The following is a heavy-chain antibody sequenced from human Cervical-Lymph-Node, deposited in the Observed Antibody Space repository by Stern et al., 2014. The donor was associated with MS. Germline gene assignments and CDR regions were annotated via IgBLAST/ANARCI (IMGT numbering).Heavy chain of an antibody. CDR3: ARDSVVEDLDY. CDR1: GYTFTGYY. Sequence: VQLVQSGAEVKKPGASLKVSCKASGYTFTGYYIHWVRQAPGQGLEWMGRINPVSGATNYAQKFQGRVTMTRDTSINTAYMDLSRLTFDDTAVYYCARDSVVEDLDYWGQGTLVTVSS. CDR2: INPVSGAT. D-gene: IGHD2-21*01. V-gene: IGHV1-2*06. J-gene: IGHJ4*02.